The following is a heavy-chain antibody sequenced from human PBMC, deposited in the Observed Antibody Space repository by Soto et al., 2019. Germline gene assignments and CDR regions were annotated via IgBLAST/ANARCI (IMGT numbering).Heavy chain of an antibody. CDR2: IIPIFGTA. Sequence: SVKVSCKASGGTFSSYAISWVRQAPGQGLEWMGGIIPIFGTANYAQKFQGRVTITADESTSTAYMELSSLRSEDTAVYYCARQIITIFGVVITSYYYYGMLVWGQGTTVTVSS. J-gene: IGHJ6*02. V-gene: IGHV1-69*13. CDR1: GGTFSSYA. CDR3: ARQIITIFGVVITSYYYYGMLV. D-gene: IGHD3-3*01.